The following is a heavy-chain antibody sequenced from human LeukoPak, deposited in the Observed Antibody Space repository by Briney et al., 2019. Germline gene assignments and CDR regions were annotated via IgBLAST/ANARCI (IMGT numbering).Heavy chain of an antibody. J-gene: IGHJ4*02. CDR3: AKVFHGSGTYYNFFDY. V-gene: IGHV3-53*05. D-gene: IGHD3-10*01. CDR2: IYRGGDT. Sequence: PGGSLRLSCAASGLTVSSNCMSWVRQAPGKGLEWVSFIYRGGDTYYADSVKGRFTISRDNSKNTLYLQMNSLRAEDTAVYYCAKVFHGSGTYYNFFDYWGQGTLVTASS. CDR1: GLTVSSNC.